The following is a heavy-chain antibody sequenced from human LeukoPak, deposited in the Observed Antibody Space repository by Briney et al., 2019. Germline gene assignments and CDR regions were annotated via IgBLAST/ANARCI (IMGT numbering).Heavy chain of an antibody. CDR2: IDPSDSYT. V-gene: IGHV5-10-1*01. CDR3: ARMGISGYYSHFDY. D-gene: IGHD3-22*01. CDR1: GYIFTSYW. Sequence: GESLKISCKGSGYIFTSYWINLVRQMPGKGQEWMGLIDPSDSYTNYSPSFQGHVTISADKSISTAYLQWSSLKASDTAIYYCARMGISGYYSHFDYWGQGTLVTVSS. J-gene: IGHJ4*02.